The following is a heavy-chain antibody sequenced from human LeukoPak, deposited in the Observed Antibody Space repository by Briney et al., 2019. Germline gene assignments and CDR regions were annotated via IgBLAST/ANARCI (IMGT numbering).Heavy chain of an antibody. CDR3: ARREAAMAVDY. CDR1: GYSFTSYW. Sequence: GEPLKISCKGSGYSFTSYWISWVRQMPGKGLEWMGRIDPSDSYTNYSPSFQGHVTISADKPISTAYLQWSSLKASDTAMYYCARREAAMAVDYWGQGTLVTVSS. J-gene: IGHJ4*02. CDR2: IDPSDSYT. D-gene: IGHD5-18*01. V-gene: IGHV5-10-1*01.